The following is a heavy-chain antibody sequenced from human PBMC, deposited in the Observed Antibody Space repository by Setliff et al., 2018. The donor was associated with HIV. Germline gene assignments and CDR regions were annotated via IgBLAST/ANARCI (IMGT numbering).Heavy chain of an antibody. D-gene: IGHD6-13*01. J-gene: IGHJ6*03. V-gene: IGHV1-18*01. Sequence: GASVKVSCKVSGYTFSSHGISWVRQAPGQGLEWMGWISPYNGNTNYAQKLQGRITVTTDTSTNTAYMELRTLRSDDTAVYYCARVAYASLSSSWYLLDYYYYLDVWGKGTTVTVSS. CDR3: ARVAYASLSSSWYLLDYYYYLDV. CDR2: ISPYNGNT. CDR1: GYTFSSHG.